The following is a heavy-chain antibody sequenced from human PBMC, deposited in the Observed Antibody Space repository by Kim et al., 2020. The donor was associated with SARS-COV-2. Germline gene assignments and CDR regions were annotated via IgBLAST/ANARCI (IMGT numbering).Heavy chain of an antibody. J-gene: IGHJ5*02. Sequence: SQTLSLTYAISGDSVSSNSAAWNWIRQSPSRGLEWLGRTYYRSKWYNDYAVSVKSRITINPDTSKNQFSLQLNSVTPEDTAVYYCAREDGVAGTLGTPDREGWFDTWGQGTLVTVSS. CDR2: TYYRSKWYN. V-gene: IGHV6-1*01. CDR1: GDSVSSNSAA. CDR3: AREDGVAGTLGTPDREGWFDT. D-gene: IGHD6-19*01.